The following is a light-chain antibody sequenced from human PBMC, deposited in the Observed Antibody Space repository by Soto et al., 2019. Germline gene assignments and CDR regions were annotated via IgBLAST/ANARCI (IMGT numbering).Light chain of an antibody. V-gene: IGKV3-20*01. CDR3: QQYGYSPNT. J-gene: IGKJ2*01. CDR1: QSVSSSY. Sequence: EIVLTQSPGTLSLSPGDRAALSCRASQSVSSSYLAWYQQKPGQAPRLLIYGTSSRASGIPDRFSGSGSGTDFTLTINRLEPEDFALYYCQQYGYSPNTFGQGTKVEIE. CDR2: GTS.